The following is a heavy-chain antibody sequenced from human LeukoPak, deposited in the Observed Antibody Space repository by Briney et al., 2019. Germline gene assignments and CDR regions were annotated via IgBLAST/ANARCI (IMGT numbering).Heavy chain of an antibody. D-gene: IGHD2-2*01. CDR3: ARASEGYCSSTSCYAEFDY. V-gene: IGHV1-18*01. CDR2: ISAYNGNT. CDR1: GYTFTSYG. J-gene: IGHJ4*02. Sequence: ASVKVSCKASGYTFTSYGISWVRQAPGQGLEWMGWISAYNGNTNYAQKFQGRVTITTDESTSTAYMELSRLRSDDTAVYYCARASEGYCSSTSCYAEFDYWGQGTLVTVSS.